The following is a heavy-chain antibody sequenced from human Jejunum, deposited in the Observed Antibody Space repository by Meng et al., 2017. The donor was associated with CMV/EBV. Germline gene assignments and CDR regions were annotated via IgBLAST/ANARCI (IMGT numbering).Heavy chain of an antibody. V-gene: IGHV1-3*04. CDR2: INTANGNT. D-gene: IGHD3-22*01. Sequence: SCKASGYNFTSYAIHWVRQAPGQRPEWMGWINTANGNTKYSQKFQGRVTTTRDTSASTAYMELNSLRSEDTAVYYCSIDTSGYHYKYWGQGTLVTVSS. J-gene: IGHJ4*02. CDR3: SIDTSGYHYKY. CDR1: GYNFTSYA.